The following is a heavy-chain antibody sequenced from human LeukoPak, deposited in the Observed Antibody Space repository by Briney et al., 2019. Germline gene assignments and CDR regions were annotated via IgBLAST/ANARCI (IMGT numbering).Heavy chain of an antibody. D-gene: IGHD3-9*01. Sequence: GASVKVSCKVSGYTLTELSMHWVRQAPGKGPEWMGGFDPEDGETIYAQKFQGRVTMTEDTSTDTAYMELSSLRSEDTAVYYCATTGDILTGSIDYWGQGTLVTVSS. J-gene: IGHJ4*02. CDR1: GYTLTELS. V-gene: IGHV1-24*01. CDR2: FDPEDGET. CDR3: ATTGDILTGSIDY.